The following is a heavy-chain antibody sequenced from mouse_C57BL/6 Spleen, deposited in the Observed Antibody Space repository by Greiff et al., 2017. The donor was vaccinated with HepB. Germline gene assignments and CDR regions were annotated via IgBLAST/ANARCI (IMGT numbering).Heavy chain of an antibody. V-gene: IGHV1-64*01. CDR3: AREEGSYGYDVRRKNY. D-gene: IGHD2-2*01. Sequence: QVQLQQPGAELVKPGASVKLSCKASGYTFTSYWMHWVKQRPGQGLEWIGMIHPNSGSTNYNEKFKSKATLTVDKSSSTAYMQLSSLTSEDSAVYYCAREEGSYGYDVRRKNYWGQGTTLTVSS. CDR1: GYTFTSYW. CDR2: IHPNSGST. J-gene: IGHJ2*01.